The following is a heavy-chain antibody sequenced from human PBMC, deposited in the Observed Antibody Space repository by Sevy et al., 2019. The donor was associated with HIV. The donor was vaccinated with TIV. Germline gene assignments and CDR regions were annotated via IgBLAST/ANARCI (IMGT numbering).Heavy chain of an antibody. CDR1: GFTFSSYA. J-gene: IGHJ4*02. V-gene: IGHV3-30-3*01. CDR2: ISYDGSNK. CDR3: ARDWASIAVAGTVDY. D-gene: IGHD6-19*01. Sequence: GGSLRLSCAASGFTFSSYAMHWVRQAPGKGLERVAVISYDGSNKYYADSVKGRFTISRDNSKNTLYLQMNSLRAEDTAVYYCARDWASIAVAGTVDYWGQGTLVTVSS.